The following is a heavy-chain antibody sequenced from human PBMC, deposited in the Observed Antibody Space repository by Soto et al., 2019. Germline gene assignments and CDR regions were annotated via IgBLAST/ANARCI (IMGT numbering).Heavy chain of an antibody. J-gene: IGHJ5*02. CDR1: GYSFTNFW. CDR3: ARHDVCSTPICHNWFDP. V-gene: IGHV5-51*01. CDR2: IYPAYSDT. D-gene: IGHD2-2*01. Sequence: GESLKISCKASGYSFTNFWIDWVRQMPGKGLEWMGSIYPAYSDTRYSPSFQGQVTISADKSISTAYLQWSSLKASDTAMYYCARHDVCSTPICHNWFDPWGQGILVTVSS.